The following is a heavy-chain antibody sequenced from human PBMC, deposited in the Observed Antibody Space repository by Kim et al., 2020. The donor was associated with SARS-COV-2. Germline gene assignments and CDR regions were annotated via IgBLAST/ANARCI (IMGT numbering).Heavy chain of an antibody. CDR2: IIPIFGTA. J-gene: IGHJ6*02. D-gene: IGHD1-26*01. CDR1: GGTFSSYA. CDR3: AAPGGKGGATIWCYYYYGMDV. V-gene: IGHV1-69*13. Sequence: SVKVSCKASGGTFSSYAISWVRQAPGQGLEWMGGIIPIFGTANYAQKFQGRVTITADESTSTAYMELSSLRSEDTAVYYCAAPGGKGGATIWCYYYYGMDVWGQGTTVTVSS.